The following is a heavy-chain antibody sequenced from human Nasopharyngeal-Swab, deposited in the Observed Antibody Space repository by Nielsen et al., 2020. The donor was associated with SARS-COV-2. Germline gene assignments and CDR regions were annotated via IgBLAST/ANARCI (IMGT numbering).Heavy chain of an antibody. CDR3: ARIEDCSSTSCYDYFDY. J-gene: IGHJ4*02. D-gene: IGHD2-2*01. Sequence: WIPQPPGKGLEWIGEINHSGSTNYNPSLKSRVTISVDTSKNRFSLKMSSVTAADTAVYYCARIEDCSSTSCYDYFDYWGQGTLVTVSS. V-gene: IGHV4-34*01. CDR2: INHSGST.